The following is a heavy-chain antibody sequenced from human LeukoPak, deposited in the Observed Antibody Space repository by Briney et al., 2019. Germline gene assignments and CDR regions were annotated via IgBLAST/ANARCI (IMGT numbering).Heavy chain of an antibody. Sequence: PGGSLRLSCAASGFTFSSYAMSWVRQAPGKGLEWVSAISGSGGSTYYADSVKGRFTISRDNSKNTLYLQMSSLRAEDTAVYYCAKHFYDFWSGYWEYYYYGMDVWGQGTTVTVSS. CDR1: GFTFSSYA. CDR3: AKHFYDFWSGYWEYYYYGMDV. CDR2: ISGSGGST. D-gene: IGHD3-3*01. J-gene: IGHJ6*02. V-gene: IGHV3-23*01.